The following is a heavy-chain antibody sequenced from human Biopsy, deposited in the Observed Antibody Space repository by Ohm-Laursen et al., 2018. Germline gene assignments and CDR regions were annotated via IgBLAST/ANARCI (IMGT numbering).Heavy chain of an antibody. CDR1: GFSFSLYA. V-gene: IGHV3-30*18. J-gene: IGHJ3*01. CDR3: AKEDFQSPGNYAFDL. Sequence: SLRLSCAASGFSFSLYAMHWVRQAPGKGLEWVALIAYDGSYTKYTDSVKGRFTISKDNLRNKVDLQMSSLRADDTAVYFCAKEDFQSPGNYAFDLWGQGTTVLVSS. CDR2: IAYDGSYT.